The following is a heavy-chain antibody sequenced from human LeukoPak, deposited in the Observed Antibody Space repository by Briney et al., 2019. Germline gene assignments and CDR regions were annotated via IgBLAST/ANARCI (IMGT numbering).Heavy chain of an antibody. D-gene: IGHD5-18*01. Sequence: GGSLRLSCAASGFTFSSYSMNWVRQAPGKGLEWVSYISSSSSTIYYADSVKGRFTISRDNAKNSLYLQMNSLRAEDTAVYYCARGPSARYGPFDYWGQGTLVTVSS. CDR1: GFTFSSYS. CDR3: ARGPSARYGPFDY. V-gene: IGHV3-48*01. J-gene: IGHJ4*02. CDR2: ISSSSSTI.